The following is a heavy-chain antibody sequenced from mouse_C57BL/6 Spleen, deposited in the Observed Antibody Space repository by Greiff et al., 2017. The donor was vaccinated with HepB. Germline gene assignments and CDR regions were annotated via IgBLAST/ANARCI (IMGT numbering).Heavy chain of an antibody. Sequence: EVQLQESGAELVRPGASVKLSCTASGFNIKDYYMHWVKQRPEQGLEWIGRIDPEDGDTEYAPKFQGKATMTADTSSNTAYLQLSSLTSEDTAVYYCTTYGSSSLYAMDYWGQGTSVTVSS. CDR2: IDPEDGDT. CDR1: GFNIKDYY. J-gene: IGHJ4*01. CDR3: TTYGSSSLYAMDY. D-gene: IGHD1-1*01. V-gene: IGHV14-1*01.